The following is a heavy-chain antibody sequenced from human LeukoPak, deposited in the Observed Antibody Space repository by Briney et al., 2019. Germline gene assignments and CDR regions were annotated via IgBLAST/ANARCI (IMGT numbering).Heavy chain of an antibody. CDR2: IWYDGSNK. J-gene: IGHJ6*02. V-gene: IGHV3-33*01. CDR1: GFTFSSYG. Sequence: GRSLRLSCAASGFTFSSYGMHWVRQAPGKGLEWVAVIWYDGSNKYYADSVKGRFTISRDNSKNTLYLQMNSLRAEDTAVYYCAREGRSESPSRYYGMDVWGQGTTVTVSS. CDR3: AREGRSESPSRYYGMDV.